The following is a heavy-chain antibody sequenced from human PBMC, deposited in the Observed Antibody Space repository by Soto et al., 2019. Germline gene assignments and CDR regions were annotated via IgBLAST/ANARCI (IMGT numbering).Heavy chain of an antibody. J-gene: IGHJ4*02. CDR1: GFAFSSYA. Sequence: GGSLRLSCAASGFAFSSYAMSWVRQAPGKGLEWVSAISGSGGSTYYADSVKGRFTISRDNSKNTLYLQMNSLRAEDTAVYYCAKAGSSGWYDSYYFDYWGQGTLVTVSS. CDR3: AKAGSSGWYDSYYFDY. V-gene: IGHV3-23*01. D-gene: IGHD6-19*01. CDR2: ISGSGGST.